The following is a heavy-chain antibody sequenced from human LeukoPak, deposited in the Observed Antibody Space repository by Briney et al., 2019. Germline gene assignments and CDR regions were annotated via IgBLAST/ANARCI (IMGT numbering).Heavy chain of an antibody. J-gene: IGHJ6*03. CDR3: TTDRCSSGNCYYYYYYYMDV. V-gene: IGHV3-15*01. CDR2: IKSKTDGGTT. D-gene: IGHD2-15*01. Sequence: PGGSLRLSCAASGFTFSNAWMSWVRQAPGKGLEWVGHIKSKTDGGTTDYAAPVKGRFTISRDDSQNTLYLQMNSLETEDTGVYYCTTDRCSSGNCYYYYYYYMDVWGKGTTVTVSS. CDR1: GFTFSNAW.